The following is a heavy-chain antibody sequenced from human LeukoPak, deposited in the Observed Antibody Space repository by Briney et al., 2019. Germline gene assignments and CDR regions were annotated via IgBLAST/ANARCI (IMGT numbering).Heavy chain of an antibody. CDR1: GGSFSGYY. CDR3: ATEMATAIDY. V-gene: IGHV4-34*01. J-gene: IGHJ4*02. CDR2: INHSGST. D-gene: IGHD5-24*01. Sequence: SETLSLTCAVYGGSFSGYYWSWIRQPPGKGLEWIGEINHSGSTNYNPSLKSRVTISVDTSKNQFSLKLSSVTAADTAVDYCATEMATAIDYWGQGTLFTVSS.